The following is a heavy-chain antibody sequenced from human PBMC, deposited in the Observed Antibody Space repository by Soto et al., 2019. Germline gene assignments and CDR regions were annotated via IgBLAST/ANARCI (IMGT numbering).Heavy chain of an antibody. V-gene: IGHV3-23*01. J-gene: IGHJ4*02. CDR3: ANADGGTWWGYFDY. D-gene: IGHD2-15*01. CDR1: GFTFRSYV. CDR2: MSGSGDSI. Sequence: EVQLLESGGGLVQPGGSLRLSCSASGFTFRSYVMSWVRQAPGKGLEWVSSMSGSGDSIRYADSVKGRFTISRDNSKNTLHLPMNSLRAEDTAVYHCANADGGTWWGYFDYWGQGTLVTVSS.